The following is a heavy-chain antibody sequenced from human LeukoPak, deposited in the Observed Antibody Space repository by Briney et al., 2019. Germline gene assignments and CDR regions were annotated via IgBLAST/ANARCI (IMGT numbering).Heavy chain of an antibody. CDR1: GFTFTNYN. Sequence: PGGSLRLSCAASGFTFTNYNMNRVRQAPGKGLEWVANINQHGTDKYYVDSVRGRFTISRDNAKNSLYLQMNSLRAEDTAVYYCAANGGPFDFWGQGTLVTVSS. J-gene: IGHJ4*02. V-gene: IGHV3-7*05. CDR3: AANGGPFDF. CDR2: INQHGTDK. D-gene: IGHD4-23*01.